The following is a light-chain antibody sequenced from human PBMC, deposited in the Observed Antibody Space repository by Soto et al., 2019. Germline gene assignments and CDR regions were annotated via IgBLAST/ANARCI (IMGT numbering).Light chain of an antibody. CDR3: QQFNTSPWT. CDR1: QSARSS. Sequence: EIVLTQSPGTLSLSPGDRATLSCRASQSARSSLGWYQQTPGQPPSLLIYDVSIRATGIPARFNGSGSGTEFTLTISSLQPDDFATYYCQQFNTSPWTFGQGTKGDIK. CDR2: DVS. J-gene: IGKJ1*01. V-gene: IGKV3-15*01.